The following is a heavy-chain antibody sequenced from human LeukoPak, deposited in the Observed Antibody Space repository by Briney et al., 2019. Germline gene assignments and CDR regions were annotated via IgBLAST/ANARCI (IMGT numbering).Heavy chain of an antibody. V-gene: IGHV3-21*01. D-gene: IGHD6-19*01. CDR2: IRSSSSDI. Sequence: GGCLRLSCAASGFTLSAFSSNWVREARGKGLEWVSAIRSSSSDIYYTDSVKGRFTISRDNANNFLYLQVSSLRAEDTAVYYCATGYTSGTRIDYWGQGTLVSVSS. J-gene: IGHJ4*02. CDR1: GFTLSAFS. CDR3: ATGYTSGTRIDY.